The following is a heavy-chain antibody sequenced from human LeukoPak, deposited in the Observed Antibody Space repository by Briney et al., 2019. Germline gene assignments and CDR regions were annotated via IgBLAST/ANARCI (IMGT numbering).Heavy chain of an antibody. J-gene: IGHJ6*02. V-gene: IGHV3-53*01. CDR1: GLAVSTNH. Sequence: GGSLRLSCAASGLAVSTNHMSWVRQAPWKGLEWVSVTYSGGSTYYADSVKGRFTISRDTSKNTQYLQMNNLRVEDTAVYYCARDLKYYGLDVWGQGTTVTVSS. CDR3: ARDLKYYGLDV. CDR2: TYSGGST.